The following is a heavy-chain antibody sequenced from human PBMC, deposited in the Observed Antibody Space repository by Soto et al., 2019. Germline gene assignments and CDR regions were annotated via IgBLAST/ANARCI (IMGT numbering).Heavy chain of an antibody. CDR2: IYYSGST. V-gene: IGHV4-31*03. CDR1: GASTTSGGYY. CDR3: ARAGHSSSSEGANWFDP. D-gene: IGHD6-6*01. Sequence: ASETLSLTCTVSGASTTSGGYYWSWIRQHPGKGLEWIGYIYYSGSTYYNPSLKSRVTISVDTSKNQFSLNLSSLTAADTAVYYCARAGHSSSSEGANWFDPWGQGTLVTVSS. J-gene: IGHJ5*02.